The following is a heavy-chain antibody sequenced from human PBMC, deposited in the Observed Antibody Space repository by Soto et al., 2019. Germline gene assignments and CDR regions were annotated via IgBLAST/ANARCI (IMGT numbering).Heavy chain of an antibody. V-gene: IGHV3-48*03. J-gene: IGHJ4*02. CDR3: ARDLSTGTYYFDF. Sequence: GGSLRLSCAASGLKFSSYEMNWVRQAPGKGLEWISYISSSGNTIYYADSVKGRFTISRDNAQNSLYLQMSSLRGEDTAVYYCARDLSTGTYYFDFWGQGALVTVPQ. CDR2: ISSSGNTI. D-gene: IGHD2-8*02. CDR1: GLKFSSYE.